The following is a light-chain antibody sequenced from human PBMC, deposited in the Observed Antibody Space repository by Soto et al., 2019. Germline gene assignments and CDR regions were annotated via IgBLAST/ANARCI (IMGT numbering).Light chain of an antibody. CDR2: STS. Sequence: DIQMTQSPSSLSASVGDRVTITCRASQTITRYLNWYQQKSGRGPKLLISSTSSLQSGVPSRFTGGGSGTDFTLTISSLQPEDFATYYCQQSDTIPLTFGQGTKVDIK. J-gene: IGKJ1*01. CDR1: QTITRY. V-gene: IGKV1-39*01. CDR3: QQSDTIPLT.